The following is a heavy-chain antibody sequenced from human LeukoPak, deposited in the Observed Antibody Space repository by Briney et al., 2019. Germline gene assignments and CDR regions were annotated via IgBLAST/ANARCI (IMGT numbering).Heavy chain of an antibody. CDR2: ISGSGT. V-gene: IGHV3-23*01. Sequence: GSPRPPRAAPGFTFNNFAKNRVPQAPGKGLEWVSTISGSGTYYSSSVKGRFTISRDNSKSTVYLQMNSLRVEDTALYYCAKTHGDSLFDLWGRGTLVTVSS. J-gene: IGHJ4*02. CDR1: GFTFNNFA. D-gene: IGHD5-24*01. CDR3: AKTHGDSLFDL.